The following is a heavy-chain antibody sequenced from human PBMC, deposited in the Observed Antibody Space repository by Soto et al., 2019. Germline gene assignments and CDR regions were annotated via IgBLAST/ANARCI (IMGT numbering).Heavy chain of an antibody. Sequence: PSETLSLTCTVSGGSINSYYWSWIRQPPGKGLEWIGYIYYSGSTNYNPSLKSRVTISVDTSKNQFSLKLSSVTAADTAVYYCARFMTTVAPRGNYYYYYMDVWGKGTTVTVSS. CDR2: IYYSGST. CDR1: GGSINSYY. J-gene: IGHJ6*03. V-gene: IGHV4-59*08. D-gene: IGHD4-17*01. CDR3: ARFMTTVAPRGNYYYYYMDV.